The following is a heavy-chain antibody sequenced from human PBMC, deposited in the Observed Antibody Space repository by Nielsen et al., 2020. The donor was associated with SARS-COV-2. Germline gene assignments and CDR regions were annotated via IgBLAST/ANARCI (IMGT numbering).Heavy chain of an antibody. CDR2: IKQDGSEK. V-gene: IGHV3-7*01. D-gene: IGHD2-2*01. J-gene: IGHJ6*02. CDR3: ARAPRVVVTLPYGMDV. CDR1: GGSISSGGYY. Sequence: ETLSLTCTVSGGSISSGGYYWSWIRQHPGKGLEWVANIKQDGSEKYYVDSVKGRFTISRDNAKNSLYLQMNSLRAEDTAVYYCARAPRVVVTLPYGMDVWGQGTTVTVSS.